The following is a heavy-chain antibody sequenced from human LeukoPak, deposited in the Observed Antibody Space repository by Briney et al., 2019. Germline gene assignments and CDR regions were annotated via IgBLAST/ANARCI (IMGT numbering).Heavy chain of an antibody. CDR2: INHSGST. CDR3: ARGSYDLGYDSSSYDY. J-gene: IGHJ4*02. V-gene: IGHV4-34*01. Sequence: PSETLSLTCAVYGGSFSGYYWSWIRQPPGKGLEWSGEINHSGSTNYNPSLKSRVTISVDTSKNQFSLKLSSVTAADTAVYYCARGSYDLGYDSSSYDYWGQGTLVTVSS. CDR1: GGSFSGYY. D-gene: IGHD3-22*01.